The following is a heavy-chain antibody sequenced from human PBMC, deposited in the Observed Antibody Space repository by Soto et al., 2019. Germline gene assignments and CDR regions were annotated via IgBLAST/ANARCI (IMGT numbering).Heavy chain of an antibody. J-gene: IGHJ5*02. CDR2: IYYSGST. CDR1: GGSISSYY. Sequence: ETLSLTCTVSGGSISSYYWSWIRQPPGKGLEWIGYIYYSGSTNYNPSLKSRVTISVDTSKNQFSLKLSSVTAADTAVYYCARRVGGPRYSGSYPQRWFDPWGQGTLVTVSS. D-gene: IGHD1-26*01. CDR3: ARRVGGPRYSGSYPQRWFDP. V-gene: IGHV4-59*13.